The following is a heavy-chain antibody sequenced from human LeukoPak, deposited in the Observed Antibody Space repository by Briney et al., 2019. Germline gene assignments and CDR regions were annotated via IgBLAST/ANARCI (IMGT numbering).Heavy chain of an antibody. V-gene: IGHV3-74*01. CDR1: GFSFSTYW. D-gene: IGHD6-19*01. CDR3: ASSQWASVANNY. CDR2: INGDGTNT. Sequence: GGSLRLSCTASGFSFSTYWMHWVRQAPGMGLVWVARINGDGTNTVYAGAVEGRFTVSRDNARNTVYLHMNSLRAEDTAVYYCASSQWASVANNYWGQGTLVTVSS. J-gene: IGHJ4*02.